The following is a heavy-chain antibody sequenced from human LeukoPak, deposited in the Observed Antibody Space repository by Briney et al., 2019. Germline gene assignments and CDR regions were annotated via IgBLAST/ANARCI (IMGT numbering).Heavy chain of an antibody. CDR2: IRSKDHGGTT. D-gene: IGHD4-23*01. Sequence: GGSLRLSCTASGFTFGDYALIWFRQAPGKGLEWLSFIRSKDHGGTTEYAASVKGRFIISRDDSNSIAYLQMNSLIIEDTAVYFSTRDPHYYHGNPHDFWGQGTRVTVSS. CDR3: TRDPHYYHGNPHDF. V-gene: IGHV3-49*03. CDR1: GFTFGDYA. J-gene: IGHJ4*02.